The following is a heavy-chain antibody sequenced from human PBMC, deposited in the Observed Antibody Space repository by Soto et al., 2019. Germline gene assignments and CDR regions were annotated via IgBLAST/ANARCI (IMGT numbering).Heavy chain of an antibody. J-gene: IGHJ4*02. CDR1: GLGFSDYC. D-gene: IGHD3-10*01. Sequence: XGCLRRSGRACGLGFSDYCRHWVRQAPGKGLVWVSRISPDGRTTTYADSVKGRFTISRDNAKSTLYLQMNSLTVEDGAVYYCADSWLPTSYWGPGTLVTVSS. CDR3: ADSWLPTSY. CDR2: ISPDGRTT. V-gene: IGHV3-74*01.